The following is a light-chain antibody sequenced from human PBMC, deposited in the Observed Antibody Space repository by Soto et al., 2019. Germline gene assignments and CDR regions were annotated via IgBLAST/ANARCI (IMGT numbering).Light chain of an antibody. CDR3: TSYTSDSTYV. V-gene: IGLV2-14*01. J-gene: IGLJ1*01. Sequence: QSALTQPASVSGSPGQSITISCTGTGTDVGRYNYVSWYQQHPGKAPKLMVYDVSNRPSWVSNRFSGSKSGITASLTISGLQAEDEADYYCTSYTSDSTYVFGTGTKVTVL. CDR2: DVS. CDR1: GTDVGRYNY.